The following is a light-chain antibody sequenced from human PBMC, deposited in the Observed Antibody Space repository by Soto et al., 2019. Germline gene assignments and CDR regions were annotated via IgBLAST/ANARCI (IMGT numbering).Light chain of an antibody. V-gene: IGLV2-14*01. Sequence: QSALTQPASVSGSPGQSITISCTGTGSDVGRYNYVSWYQHHPGKAPTVMIYDVSNRPSGVSNRFFGSKSGNTASLTISGLQAEDEADYYCSSFTSTTTPWVFGGGTKLTVL. CDR3: SSFTSTTTPWV. CDR1: GSDVGRYNY. J-gene: IGLJ3*02. CDR2: DVS.